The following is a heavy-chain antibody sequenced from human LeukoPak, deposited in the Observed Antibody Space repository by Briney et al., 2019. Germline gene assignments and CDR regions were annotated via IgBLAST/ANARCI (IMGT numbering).Heavy chain of an antibody. CDR1: GYTFTGYY. J-gene: IGHJ4*02. D-gene: IGHD2-2*01. V-gene: IGHV1-2*02. CDR2: INPNSGGT. Sequence: ASVEVSCKASGYTFTGYYMHWVRQAPGQGLEWMGWINPNSGGTNYAQKFQGRVTMTRDTSISTAYMELSRLRSDDTAVYYCARDLPGWPAAILWGQGTLVTVSS. CDR3: ARDLPGWPAAIL.